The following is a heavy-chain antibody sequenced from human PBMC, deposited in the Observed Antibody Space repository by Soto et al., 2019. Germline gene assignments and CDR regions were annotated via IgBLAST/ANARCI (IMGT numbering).Heavy chain of an antibody. CDR3: ARGPARGDYGDYVGLNWFDP. V-gene: IGHV3-30-3*01. Sequence: QVQLVESGGGVVQPGRSLRLSCAASGFTFSSYAMHWVRQAPGKGLEWVAVISYDGSNKYYADSVKGRFTISRDNSKNTLYLQMNSLRTEDTAVYYCARGPARGDYGDYVGLNWFDPWGQGTLVTVSS. J-gene: IGHJ5*02. D-gene: IGHD4-17*01. CDR1: GFTFSSYA. CDR2: ISYDGSNK.